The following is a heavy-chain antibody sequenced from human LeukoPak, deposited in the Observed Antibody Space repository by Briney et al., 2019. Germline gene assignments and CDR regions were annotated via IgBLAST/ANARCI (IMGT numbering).Heavy chain of an antibody. D-gene: IGHD3-9*01. CDR2: IYSGGST. Sequence: GGSLRLSCAASGFTVSSNYMSWVRQAPGKGLEWVSVIYSGGSTYYADSVKGRFTISRDNSKNTLYLQMNSLRAEDAAVYYCARVGYDILTGYPYYFDYWGQGTLVTVSS. CDR1: GFTVSSNY. J-gene: IGHJ4*02. V-gene: IGHV3-53*01. CDR3: ARVGYDILTGYPYYFDY.